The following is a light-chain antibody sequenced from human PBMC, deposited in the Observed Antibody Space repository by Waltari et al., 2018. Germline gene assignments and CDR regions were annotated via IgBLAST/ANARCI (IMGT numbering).Light chain of an antibody. V-gene: IGKV3-20*01. CDR1: QSVSRA. J-gene: IGKJ1*01. CDR2: GAS. Sequence: EIVLTQSPDTVSLSTGKRATLSCRASQSVSRALAWYQQKPGQAPRVLMYGASIRTTGIPYRFSGGGSGTDFSLTISRLEPEDSASYYCQHYVTLPVTFGQGTKVEIK. CDR3: QHYVTLPVT.